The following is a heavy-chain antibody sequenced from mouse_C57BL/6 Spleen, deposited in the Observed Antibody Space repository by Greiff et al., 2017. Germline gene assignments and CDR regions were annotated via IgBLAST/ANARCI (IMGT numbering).Heavy chain of an antibody. CDR3: ARGDRPRAMDY. J-gene: IGHJ4*01. CDR2: IDPSDSYT. CDR1: GYTFTSYW. Sequence: QVQLQQPGAELVMPGASVKLSCKASGYTFTSYWMHWVKQRPGQGLEWIGEIDPSDSYTNYNQKFKGKSTLTLDKSSSTAYMQLSSLTSEDSAVYYCARGDRPRAMDYWGQGTSVTVSS. V-gene: IGHV1-69*01.